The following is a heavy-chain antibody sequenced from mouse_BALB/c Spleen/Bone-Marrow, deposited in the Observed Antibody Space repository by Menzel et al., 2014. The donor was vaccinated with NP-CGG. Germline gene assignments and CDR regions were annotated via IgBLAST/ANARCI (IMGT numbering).Heavy chain of an antibody. D-gene: IGHD1-1*01. CDR2: VYPGNNDT. CDR1: GYTFTSFW. V-gene: IGHV1-5*01. CDR3: TRYFYGGRDWYFDV. J-gene: IGHJ1*01. Sequence: VQLQQSGTVLARPGASVKMSCKASGYTFTSFWMHWVKRRPGQGLEWIGAVYPGNNDTNYNQNFKGKAKLTAVTSTSTAYMEFSSLTNEDSAVYYCTRYFYGGRDWYFDVWGAGTTVTVSS.